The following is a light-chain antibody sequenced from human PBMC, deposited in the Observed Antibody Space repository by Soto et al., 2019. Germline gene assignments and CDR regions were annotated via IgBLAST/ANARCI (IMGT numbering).Light chain of an antibody. CDR1: QSVSRSY. J-gene: IGKJ5*01. Sequence: EIVLTQSPGTRSLSPGERATLSWGASQSVSRSYLAWYQQKPGQAPRLLIYGASDRATGTPDRFSGSGSGTDFTLTISRMEPEDSAVDYCQQFDDSVTFGQGTRLEIK. V-gene: IGKV3-20*01. CDR3: QQFDDSVT. CDR2: GAS.